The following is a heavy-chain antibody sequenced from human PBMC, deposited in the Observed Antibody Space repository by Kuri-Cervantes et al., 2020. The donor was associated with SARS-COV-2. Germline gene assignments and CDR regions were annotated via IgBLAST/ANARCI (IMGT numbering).Heavy chain of an antibody. J-gene: IGHJ4*02. CDR1: GFTFSGHW. CDR3: AKVEMASTGGFDY. Sequence: GGSLRLSCAASGFTFSGHWIHWVRQAPGKGLVWVSRINPDGSYTNNADSVKGQFTISRDNSKNTLYLQMNSLRAEDTAVYYCAKVEMASTGGFDYWGQGTLVTVSS. V-gene: IGHV3-74*01. CDR2: INPDGSYT. D-gene: IGHD5-24*01.